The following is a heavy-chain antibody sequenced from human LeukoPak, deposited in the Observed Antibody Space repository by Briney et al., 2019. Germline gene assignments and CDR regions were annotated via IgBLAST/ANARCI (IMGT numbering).Heavy chain of an antibody. CDR2: IYSGGST. Sequence: PGGSLRLSCAATGFTFSSYAMTWVRQTPEKGLERVSVIYSGGSTYYADSVKGRFTISRDNSKNTLYLQMNSLRAEDTAVYYCAKDLYGSGSTPILIDYWGQGTLVTVSS. CDR1: GFTFSSYA. V-gene: IGHV3-23*03. CDR3: AKDLYGSGSTPILIDY. J-gene: IGHJ4*02. D-gene: IGHD3-10*01.